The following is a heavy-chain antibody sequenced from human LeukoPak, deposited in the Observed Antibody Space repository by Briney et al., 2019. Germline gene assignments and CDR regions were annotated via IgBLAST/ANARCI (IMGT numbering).Heavy chain of an antibody. J-gene: IGHJ4*02. Sequence: PSETLSLTCSVSGDSIKNSSYYWGWIRQSPGKGLEWIGSIYYSGSTYYNPSLKSRVTISVDTSKKQFSLKLSSVTAADTAVYYCARVREYCTNVLCFYFDYWGQGTLVTVSS. V-gene: IGHV4-39*07. CDR3: ARVREYCTNVLCFYFDY. CDR1: GDSIKNSSYY. CDR2: IYYSGST. D-gene: IGHD2-8*01.